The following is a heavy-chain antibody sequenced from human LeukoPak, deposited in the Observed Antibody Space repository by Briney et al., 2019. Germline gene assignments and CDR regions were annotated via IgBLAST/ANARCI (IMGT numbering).Heavy chain of an antibody. CDR2: IYYSGST. D-gene: IGHD2-2*01. CDR3: ARGYCSSTSCDWFDP. CDR1: GGSISSYF. J-gene: IGHJ5*02. V-gene: IGHV4-30-4*08. Sequence: SETLSLTCTVSGGSISSYFWSWIRQPPGKGLEWIGYIYYSGSTYYNPSLKSRVTLLVDTSKNQFSLELTSVTAADTAVYYCARGYCSSTSCDWFDPWGQGSLVTVSS.